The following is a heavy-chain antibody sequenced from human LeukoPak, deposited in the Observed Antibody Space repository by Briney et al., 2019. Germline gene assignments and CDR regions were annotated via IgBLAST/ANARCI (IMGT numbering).Heavy chain of an antibody. CDR2: ISSSGDFI. CDR1: GFTFSTYS. V-gene: IGHV3-21*01. J-gene: IGHJ4*02. D-gene: IGHD3-3*01. CDR3: ARVRGAISYSDY. Sequence: GGSLRLSCAASGFTFSTYSMNWGRQAPGKGLEWVSSISSSGDFIYYADSVKGRFTISRDNAENSLYLQMNSLRAEDKAVYYCARVRGAISYSDYWGQGTLVTVSS.